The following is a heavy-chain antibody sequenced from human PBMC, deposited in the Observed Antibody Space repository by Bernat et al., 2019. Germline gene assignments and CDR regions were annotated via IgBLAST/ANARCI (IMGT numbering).Heavy chain of an antibody. CDR3: ARLEIVVVPAAILNYYYYMDV. J-gene: IGHJ6*03. CDR2: IYYSGST. Sequence: QVQLQESGPGLVKPSETLSLTCTVSGGSISSYYWSWIRQPPGKGLEWIGYIYYSGSTNYNPSLKRRVTISVDTSKNQFPLKLSSVTAADTAVYYCARLEIVVVPAAILNYYYYMDVWGKGTTVTVSS. D-gene: IGHD2-2*01. CDR1: GGSISSYY. V-gene: IGHV4-59*01.